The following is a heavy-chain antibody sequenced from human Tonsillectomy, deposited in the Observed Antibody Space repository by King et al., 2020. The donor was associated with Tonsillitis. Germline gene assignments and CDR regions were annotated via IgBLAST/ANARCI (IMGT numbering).Heavy chain of an antibody. Sequence: VQLVESGAEVKKPGESLKISCKGSGYIFTSYWIGWVRQMPGKGLEWMGIIYPGDSDTRYSPSFQGQVTISADKSISTAYLQWSSLKASDIAMYYCVRGHSSGWYAQYFQHWGQGTLVTVSS. CDR1: GYIFTSYW. J-gene: IGHJ1*01. CDR3: VRGHSSGWYAQYFQH. V-gene: IGHV5-51*01. D-gene: IGHD6-19*01. CDR2: IYPGDSDT.